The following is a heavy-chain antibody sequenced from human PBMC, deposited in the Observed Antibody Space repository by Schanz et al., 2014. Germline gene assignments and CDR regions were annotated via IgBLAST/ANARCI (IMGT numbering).Heavy chain of an antibody. D-gene: IGHD2-15*01. CDR1: GITFSDYA. CDR3: AAGGGFLIDY. J-gene: IGHJ4*02. Sequence: EVQLLESGGALEQPGGSLRLSCAASGITFSDYAMNWVRQAPGKGLEWVAIIRPDGSDQHYVDSVKGRFTISRDNAKSSLYLQMNSLRAEDTAVYYCAAGGGFLIDYWGQGTLVTVSS. V-gene: IGHV3-7*01. CDR2: IRPDGSDQ.